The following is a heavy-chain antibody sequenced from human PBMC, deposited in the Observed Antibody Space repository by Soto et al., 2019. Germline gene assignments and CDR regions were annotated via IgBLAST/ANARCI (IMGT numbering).Heavy chain of an antibody. CDR1: GGSFSGYY. J-gene: IGHJ6*02. D-gene: IGHD3-10*01. Sequence: SETLSLTCAVYGGSFSGYYWSWIRRPPGKGLEWIGEINHSGSTNYNPSLKSRVTISVDTSKNQFSLKLSSVTAADTAVYYCASLWFGEGEDVCGQGTTVTVSS. CDR2: INHSGST. V-gene: IGHV4-34*01. CDR3: ASLWFGEGEDV.